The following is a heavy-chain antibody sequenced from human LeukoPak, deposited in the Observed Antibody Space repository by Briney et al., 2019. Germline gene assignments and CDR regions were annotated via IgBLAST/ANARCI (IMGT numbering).Heavy chain of an antibody. Sequence: GGSLRLSCAASGFTFSNYWTTWVRQAPGKGLEWVANIKQDGSEKYYVDSVKGRFTISRDNAKNSLYLQMNSLRAEDTAVYYCARLRYSDYWGQGTLVTVSS. CDR2: IKQDGSEK. CDR3: ARLRYSDY. D-gene: IGHD1-14*01. V-gene: IGHV3-7*01. J-gene: IGHJ4*02. CDR1: GFTFSNYW.